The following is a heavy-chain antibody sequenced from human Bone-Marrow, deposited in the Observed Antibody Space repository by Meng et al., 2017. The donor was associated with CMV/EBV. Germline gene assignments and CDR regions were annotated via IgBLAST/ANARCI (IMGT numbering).Heavy chain of an antibody. CDR1: GYTFTSYY. CDR2: INPSGGST. Sequence: ASVKVSCKASGYTFTSYYMHWVRQAPGQGLEWMGIINPSGGSTSYAQKFQGRVTMTRDTSTSTVYMELSSLRSEDTAVYYCARDRNTRYFPLILQPSGNKQQLLPSNWFDPWGQGTLVTLYS. D-gene: IGHD6-13*01. CDR3: ARDRNTRYFPLILQPSGNKQQLLPSNWFDP. V-gene: IGHV1-46*01. J-gene: IGHJ5*02.